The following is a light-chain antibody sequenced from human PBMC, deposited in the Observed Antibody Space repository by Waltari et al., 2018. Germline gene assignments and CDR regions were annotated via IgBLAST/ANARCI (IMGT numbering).Light chain of an antibody. V-gene: IGLV2-18*02. CDR1: SRYVRSYYR. Sequence: QFAMTQPPSVSGSPGQSVTISCTVTSRYVRSYYRVYWYQQPPGTAPKLMIYEVSNRPSGVPDRFSGSKSGNTASLTISGLQAEDEADYYCSSYTSSSTWVFGGGTKLTVL. J-gene: IGLJ2*01. CDR3: SSYTSSSTWV. CDR2: EVS.